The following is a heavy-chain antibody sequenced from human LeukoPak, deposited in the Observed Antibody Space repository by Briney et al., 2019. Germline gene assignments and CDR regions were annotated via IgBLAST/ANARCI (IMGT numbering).Heavy chain of an antibody. V-gene: IGHV1-18*01. Sequence: VSVKVSCKASGYTFTSYGISWVRQAPGQGLEWMGWISAYNGNTNYAQKLQGRVTMTTDTSTSTAYMELRSLRSDDTAVYYRARDRRPSGYSSSWYSSGGDYYYYYGMDVWGQGTTVTVSS. CDR1: GYTFTSYG. J-gene: IGHJ6*02. CDR3: ARDRRPSGYSSSWYSSGGDYYYYYGMDV. D-gene: IGHD6-13*01. CDR2: ISAYNGNT.